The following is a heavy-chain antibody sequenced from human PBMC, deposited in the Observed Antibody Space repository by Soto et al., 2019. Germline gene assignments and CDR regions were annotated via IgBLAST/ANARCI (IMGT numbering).Heavy chain of an antibody. CDR2: IIPISGTA. CDR1: GGIFSSYA. D-gene: IGHD2-2*01. Sequence: SVKVSCKASGGIFSSYAISWVRQAPGQGLEWMGGIIPISGTANYAQKFQGRVTITADESTSTAYMELSSLRSEDTAVYYCARSQGSSTSLEIYYYYYYGMDVWGQGTTVTVSS. V-gene: IGHV1-69*13. J-gene: IGHJ6*02. CDR3: ARSQGSSTSLEIYYYYYYGMDV.